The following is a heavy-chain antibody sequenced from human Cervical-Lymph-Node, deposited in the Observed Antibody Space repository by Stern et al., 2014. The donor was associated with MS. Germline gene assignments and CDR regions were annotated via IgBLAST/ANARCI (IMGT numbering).Heavy chain of an antibody. V-gene: IGHV4-4*02. CDR2: IYHSGST. CDR3: ARSHRLIAVPDDILSWFDP. Sequence: QVHLQESGPGLVRPSGTLSLTCVVSGGSISSSNWWNWVRQPPGKGLEWIGEIYHSGSTNYNQSLKSRVTISVDKSKNQFSLNLTSVTAADTAVYYCARSHRLIAVPDDILSWFDPWGQGTLVTVSS. J-gene: IGHJ5*02. D-gene: IGHD3-9*01. CDR1: GGSISSSNW.